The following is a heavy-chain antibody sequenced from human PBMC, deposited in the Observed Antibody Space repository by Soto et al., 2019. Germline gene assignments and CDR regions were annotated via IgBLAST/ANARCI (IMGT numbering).Heavy chain of an antibody. CDR1: GGSISSYS. V-gene: IGHV4-59*01. Sequence: PSETLSLTCTVSGGSISSYSWSWIRKTTGKGLEWIGYMYNTGSTIYNPSLKSRVTISVDTSKNQFSLKLNSVTAADTAVYYCARDLWGYCGADCYPLDVWGQGTTVTVS. CDR3: ARDLWGYCGADCYPLDV. J-gene: IGHJ6*02. D-gene: IGHD2-21*02. CDR2: MYNTGST.